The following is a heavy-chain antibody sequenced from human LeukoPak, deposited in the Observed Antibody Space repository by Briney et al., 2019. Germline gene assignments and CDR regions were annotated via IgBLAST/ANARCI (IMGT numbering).Heavy chain of an antibody. Sequence: SETLSLTCTVSGGSISSYYWSWIRQPPGKGLEWIGYIYYSGSTNYNPSLKSRVTISVDTSKNQFSLKLSSVTAADTAVYYCARLRGRGVVVVAATPTYFDYWGQGTLVTVSS. CDR1: GGSISSYY. V-gene: IGHV4-59*01. CDR3: ARLRGRGVVVVAATPTYFDY. J-gene: IGHJ4*02. CDR2: IYYSGST. D-gene: IGHD2-15*01.